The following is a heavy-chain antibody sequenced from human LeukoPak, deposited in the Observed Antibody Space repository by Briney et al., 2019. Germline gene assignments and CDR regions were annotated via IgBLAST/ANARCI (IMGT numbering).Heavy chain of an antibody. Sequence: PGGSLRLSCAASGFTFSSYAMSWVRQAPGKGLEWVSAISSSGDSKYYADSVKGRFAISRDESKNTLYLQVDSLRAEDTAVYYCAKGRGDTSSSITGQFDSWGQGTLVTVSS. CDR1: GFTFSSYA. V-gene: IGHV3-23*01. D-gene: IGHD6-13*01. CDR3: AKGRGDTSSSITGQFDS. CDR2: ISSSGDSK. J-gene: IGHJ4*02.